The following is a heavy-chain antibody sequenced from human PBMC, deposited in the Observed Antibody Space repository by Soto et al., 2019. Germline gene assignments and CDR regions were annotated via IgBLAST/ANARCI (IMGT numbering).Heavy chain of an antibody. Sequence: SETLSLTCTVSGGSISRYYWSWIRQPPGKGLEWIGYIYYSGSTNYNPSLKSRVTISVDTSKNQFSLKLSSVTAADTAVYYCASLRYFDWLPHYWGQGTLVTVSS. CDR2: IYYSGST. D-gene: IGHD3-9*01. CDR3: ASLRYFDWLPHY. CDR1: GGSISRYY. J-gene: IGHJ4*02. V-gene: IGHV4-59*01.